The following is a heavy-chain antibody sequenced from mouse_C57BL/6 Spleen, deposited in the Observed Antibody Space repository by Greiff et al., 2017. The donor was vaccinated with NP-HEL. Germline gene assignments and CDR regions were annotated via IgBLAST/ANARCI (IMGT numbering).Heavy chain of an antibody. CDR2: IYPRSGNT. CDR3: ARSDDYGHVDV. CDR1: GYTFTSYG. Sequence: VQLQQSGAELARPGSSVKLSCKASGYTFTSYGISWVKQRTGQGLEWIGEIYPRSGNTYYNEKVKGKATLTADKSSSTAYMELRSLTSEDSAVYFCARSDDYGHVDVWGTGTTVTVSA. J-gene: IGHJ1*03. V-gene: IGHV1-81*01. D-gene: IGHD2-3*01.